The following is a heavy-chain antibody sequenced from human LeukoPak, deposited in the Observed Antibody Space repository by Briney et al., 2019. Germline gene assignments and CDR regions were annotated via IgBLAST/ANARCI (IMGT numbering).Heavy chain of an antibody. D-gene: IGHD3-10*01. CDR1: GGTFSSYA. CDR3: GVRGSGSFNA. CDR2: IIPIFGTA. Sequence: SVKVSCKASGGTFSSYAISWVRQAPGQGLEWMGGIIPIFGTANYAQKFQGRVTITADESTSTAYMELSSLRSADTAVYYCGVRGSGSFNAWGQGTLVTVSS. V-gene: IGHV1-69*01. J-gene: IGHJ5*02.